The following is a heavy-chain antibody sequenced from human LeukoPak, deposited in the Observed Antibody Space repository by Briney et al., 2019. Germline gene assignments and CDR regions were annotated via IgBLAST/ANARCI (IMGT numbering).Heavy chain of an antibody. CDR1: GYTFTSYY. V-gene: IGHV1-24*01. Sequence: ASVKVSCKASGYTFTSYYVHWVRQAPGKGLEWMGGFDPEDGETIYAQKFQGRVTMTEDTSTDTAYMELSSLRSEDTAVYYCATVGPSGSLFDYWGQGTLVTVSS. CDR3: ATVGPSGSLFDY. J-gene: IGHJ4*02. D-gene: IGHD1-26*01. CDR2: FDPEDGET.